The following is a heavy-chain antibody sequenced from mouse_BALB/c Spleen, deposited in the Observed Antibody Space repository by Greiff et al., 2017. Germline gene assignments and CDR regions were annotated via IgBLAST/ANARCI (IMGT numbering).Heavy chain of an antibody. Sequence: VQLQQSGAELVRPGSSVKISCKASGYAFSSYWMNWVKQRPGQGLEWIGQIYPGDGDTNYNGKFKGKATLTADKSSSTAYMQLSSLTSEDSAVYFCARWGTTVVNVDYWGQGTTLTVSS. CDR3: ARWGTTVVNVDY. CDR1: GYAFSSYW. V-gene: IGHV1-80*01. CDR2: IYPGDGDT. D-gene: IGHD1-1*01. J-gene: IGHJ2*01.